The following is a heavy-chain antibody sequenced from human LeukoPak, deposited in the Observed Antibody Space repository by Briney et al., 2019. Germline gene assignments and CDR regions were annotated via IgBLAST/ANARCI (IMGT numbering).Heavy chain of an antibody. CDR2: IIPIFGIA. J-gene: IGHJ6*02. D-gene: IGHD2/OR15-2a*01. Sequence: ASVKVSCKASGGTFSSYAISWVRQAPGQGLEWMGRIIPIFGIADYAQKFQGRVTITADKSTSTAYMELSSLRSEDTAVYYCARDSVSYYYGMDVWGQGTTVTVSS. V-gene: IGHV1-69*04. CDR1: GGTFSSYA. CDR3: ARDSVSYYYGMDV.